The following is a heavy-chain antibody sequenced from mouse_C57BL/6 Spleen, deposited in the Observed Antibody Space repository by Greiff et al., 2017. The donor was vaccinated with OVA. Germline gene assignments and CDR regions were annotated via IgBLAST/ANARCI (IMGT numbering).Heavy chain of an antibody. CDR2: ISSGGVYI. D-gene: IGHD1-1*01. V-gene: IGHV5-9-1*02. CDR1: GFPFSSYA. Sequence: EVKLVESGEGLVKPGGSLKLSCAASGFPFSSYAMSWVRQTPEKRLEWVAYISSGGVYIYYADTVKGRFTISRDNARNTLYLQMSSVKSEDTAMYYCTRDESRDAMDYWGQGTSVTVSS. CDR3: TRDESRDAMDY. J-gene: IGHJ4*01.